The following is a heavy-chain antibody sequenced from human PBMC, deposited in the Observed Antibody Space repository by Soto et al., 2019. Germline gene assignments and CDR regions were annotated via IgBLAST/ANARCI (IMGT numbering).Heavy chain of an antibody. J-gene: IGHJ4*02. CDR2: ISSSSSYT. Sequence: QVQLVESGGGLVKPGGSLRLSCAASGFTFSDYYMSWIRQAPGKGLEWVSYISSSSSYTNYADSVKGRFTISRDNAKNSLYLQMNSLRAEDTALYYCAKDIYGSGSYYLDYWGQGTLVTVSS. CDR3: AKDIYGSGSYYLDY. V-gene: IGHV3-11*05. CDR1: GFTFSDYY. D-gene: IGHD3-10*01.